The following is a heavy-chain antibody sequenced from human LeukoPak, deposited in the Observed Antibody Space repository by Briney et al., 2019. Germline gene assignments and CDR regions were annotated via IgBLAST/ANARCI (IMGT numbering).Heavy chain of an antibody. J-gene: IGHJ4*02. D-gene: IGHD1-26*01. CDR1: GYTFTGYY. Sequence: GASVKVSCKASGYTFTGYYMHWVRQAPGQGLEWMGWINPNSGGTNYAQKFQGRVTMTRDTSISTAYMELSRLRSDDTAVYYCARSSGSYPQSLDYWGQGTLVTVSS. CDR3: ARSSGSYPQSLDY. V-gene: IGHV1-2*02. CDR2: INPNSGGT.